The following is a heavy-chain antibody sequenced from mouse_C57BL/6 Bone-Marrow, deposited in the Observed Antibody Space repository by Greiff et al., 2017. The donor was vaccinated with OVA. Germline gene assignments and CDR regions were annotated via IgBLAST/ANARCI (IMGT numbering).Heavy chain of an antibody. CDR3: ARGIYYYGSKFAY. CDR2: IDPSDSET. J-gene: IGHJ3*01. Sequence: QVQLQQPGAELVRPGSSVKLSCKASGYTFTSYWMHWVKQRPIQGLEWIGNIDPSDSETHYNQKFKDKATLTVDKSASPAYMQLSSLTSEDSAVYYCARGIYYYGSKFAYWGQGTLVTVSA. CDR1: GYTFTSYW. D-gene: IGHD1-1*01. V-gene: IGHV1-52*01.